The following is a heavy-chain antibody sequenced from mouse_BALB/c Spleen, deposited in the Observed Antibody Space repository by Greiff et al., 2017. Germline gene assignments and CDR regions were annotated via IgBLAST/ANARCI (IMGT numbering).Heavy chain of an antibody. CDR1: GFTFSSYA. D-gene: IGHD2-4*01. CDR3: ARGSYDYDWFAY. CDR2: ISSGGST. Sequence: EVMLVESGGGLVKPGGSLKLSCAASGFTFSSYAMSWVRQTPEKRLEWVASISSGGSTYYPDSVKGRFTISRDNARNILYLQMSSLRSEDTAMYYRARGSYDYDWFAYWGQGTLVTVSA. J-gene: IGHJ3*01. V-gene: IGHV5-6-5*01.